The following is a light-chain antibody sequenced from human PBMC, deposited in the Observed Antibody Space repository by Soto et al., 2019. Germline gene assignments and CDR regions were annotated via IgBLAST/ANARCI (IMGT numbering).Light chain of an antibody. V-gene: IGLV2-23*01. CDR3: CSYAGSSPPYV. J-gene: IGLJ1*01. CDR2: EGS. Sequence: QSPLPQPASVSGPPGQSITISCPGTSSDVGSYNLVSWYQQHPGKAPKLMIYEGSKRPSGVSNRFSGSKSGNTASLTISGLQAEDEADYYCCSYAGSSPPYVFGTGTKVTVL. CDR1: SSDVGSYNL.